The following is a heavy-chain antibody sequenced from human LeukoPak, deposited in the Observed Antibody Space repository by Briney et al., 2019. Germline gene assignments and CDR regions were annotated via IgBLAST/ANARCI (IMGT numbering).Heavy chain of an antibody. CDR2: IYNNAST. D-gene: IGHD5-24*01. J-gene: IGHJ4*02. CDR3: AREGRDGYNEY. CDR1: GGSISRYY. V-gene: IGHV4-59*01. Sequence: SETLSLTCSVSGGSISRYYWSWVRQPPGKGLEWVGYIYNNASTSYSPSLKSRLFMSVDTSTNKVSLKLRSVTEADTAIYYCAREGRDGYNEYWGQGTLVIVSS.